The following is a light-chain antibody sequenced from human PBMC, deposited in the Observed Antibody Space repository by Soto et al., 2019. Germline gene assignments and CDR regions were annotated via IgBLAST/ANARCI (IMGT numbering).Light chain of an antibody. V-gene: IGLV2-14*01. Sequence: QSVLTQPASVSGSAGQSITISCTGASSDVGGYNYVSWYQQHPGKAPKLMIYDVSNRPSGVSNRFSGSKSGNTASLTISGLQAEDEAYYYCSSYTSSSTPVVFGGGTKLTV. CDR3: SSYTSSSTPVV. CDR1: SSDVGGYNY. J-gene: IGLJ2*01. CDR2: DVS.